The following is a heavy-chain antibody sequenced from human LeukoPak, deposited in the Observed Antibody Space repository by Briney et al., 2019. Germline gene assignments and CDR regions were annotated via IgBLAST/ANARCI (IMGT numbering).Heavy chain of an antibody. CDR2: IYYSGST. J-gene: IGHJ6*03. Sequence: PSETLSLTCTVSGGSISSSSYYWGWIRQPPGKGLEWIGSIYYSGSTYYNPSLKSRVTISVDTSKNQFSLKLSSVTAADTAVYYCAREALLNAYYDFWSDYYNPNRLQGYMDVWGKGTTVTVSS. CDR3: AREALLNAYYDFWSDYYNPNRLQGYMDV. CDR1: GGSISSSSYY. D-gene: IGHD3-3*01. V-gene: IGHV4-39*07.